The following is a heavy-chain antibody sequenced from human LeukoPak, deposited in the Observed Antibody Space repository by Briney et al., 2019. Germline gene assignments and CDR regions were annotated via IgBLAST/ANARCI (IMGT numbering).Heavy chain of an antibody. Sequence: GGSLRLFCAASGFTFSSYSMNWVRQAPGKGLEWVSSISSSSTYIYYADSVKGRFTISRDNAKNSLFLQMNSLRAEDTAVYFCVRDSSGDSSGRPSLDYWGQGTLVTVSS. D-gene: IGHD3-10*01. J-gene: IGHJ4*02. CDR3: VRDSSGDSSGRPSLDY. CDR1: GFTFSSYS. CDR2: ISSSSTYI. V-gene: IGHV3-21*01.